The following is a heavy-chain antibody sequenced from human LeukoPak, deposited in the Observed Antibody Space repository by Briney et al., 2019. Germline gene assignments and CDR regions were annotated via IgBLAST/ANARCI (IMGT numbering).Heavy chain of an antibody. D-gene: IGHD6-13*01. CDR1: SGSISSYY. V-gene: IGHV4-59*01. Sequence: SETLSLTCTVSSGSISSYYWSWIRQPPGKGLEWIGYIYYSGSTNYNPSLKSRVTISVDTSKNQFSLKLSSVTAADTAVYYCAREVWQQLVPGAAFDIWGQGTMVTVSS. CDR2: IYYSGST. CDR3: AREVWQQLVPGAAFDI. J-gene: IGHJ3*02.